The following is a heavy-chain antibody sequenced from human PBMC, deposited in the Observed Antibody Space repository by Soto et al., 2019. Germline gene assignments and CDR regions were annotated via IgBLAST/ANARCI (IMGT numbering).Heavy chain of an antibody. CDR2: ISYDGSNK. J-gene: IGHJ4*02. D-gene: IGHD6-19*01. CDR1: GFIFSRYG. Sequence: PGGSLRLSCAASGFIFSRYGMHWVRQAPGKGLEWVAVISYDGSNKYYADSVKGRFTISRDNSKNTLYLQMNSLRSEDTAVYYCAKDREAVAVYYFDYWGQGTLVTVSS. CDR3: AKDREAVAVYYFDY. V-gene: IGHV3-30*18.